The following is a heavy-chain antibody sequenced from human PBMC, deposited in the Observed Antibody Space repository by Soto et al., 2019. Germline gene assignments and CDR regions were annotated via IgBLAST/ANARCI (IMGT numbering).Heavy chain of an antibody. D-gene: IGHD5-12*01. V-gene: IGHV3-21*01. CDR2: ISSSSSYI. Sequence: EVQLVESGGGLVKPGGSLRLSCAASGFTFSSYSMNWVRQAPGKGLEWVSSISSSSSYIYYAYSVKGRFTISRDNAKSSLYLQMSSLRAEDTGVYYCARAVGGGPPVATYYFDYWGQGTLVTVSS. CDR1: GFTFSSYS. J-gene: IGHJ4*02. CDR3: ARAVGGGPPVATYYFDY.